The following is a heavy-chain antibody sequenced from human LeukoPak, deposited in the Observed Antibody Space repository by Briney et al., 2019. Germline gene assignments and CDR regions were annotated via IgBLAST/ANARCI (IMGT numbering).Heavy chain of an antibody. Sequence: PGGSLRLSCAASGFTISSYEMNWVRQAPGRGLEWISYISSSGTTIYYADSVKGRFTISRDNAKNSLYLQMNSLRAEDTAVYYCAAPIFGELYPYGMDVWGQGTTVTVSS. V-gene: IGHV3-48*03. CDR3: AAPIFGELYPYGMDV. J-gene: IGHJ6*02. CDR1: GFTISSYE. D-gene: IGHD3-10*01. CDR2: ISSSGTTI.